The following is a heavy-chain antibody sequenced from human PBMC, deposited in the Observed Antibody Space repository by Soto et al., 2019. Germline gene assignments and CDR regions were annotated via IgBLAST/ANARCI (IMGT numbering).Heavy chain of an antibody. CDR2: ISAYNGNT. CDR1: GYTFTSYG. V-gene: IGHV1-18*01. D-gene: IGHD3-10*01. Sequence: ASVKVSCKASGYTFTSYGISWVRQAPGQGLEWMGWISAYNGNTNYAQKLQGRVTMTTDTSTSTAYMELRSQRSDDTTVYYCAREAGDRHYDYYMDVWGKGTTVTVSS. CDR3: AREAGDRHYDYYMDV. J-gene: IGHJ6*03.